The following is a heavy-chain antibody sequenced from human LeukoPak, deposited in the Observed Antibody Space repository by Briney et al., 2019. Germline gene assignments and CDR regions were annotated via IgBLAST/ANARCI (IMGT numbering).Heavy chain of an antibody. CDR2: TRNKANSYTT. CDR3: AKLVNMVFPLWQTGSDDY. D-gene: IGHD1-14*01. Sequence: PGGSLRLSCAASGFTFSDHYMDWVRQAPGKGLEWVGRTRNKANSYTTEYAASVKGRFTISRDDSKNSLYLQMNSLRAEDTAVYYCAKLVNMVFPLWQTGSDDYWGQGTLVTVSS. CDR1: GFTFSDHY. J-gene: IGHJ4*02. V-gene: IGHV3-72*01.